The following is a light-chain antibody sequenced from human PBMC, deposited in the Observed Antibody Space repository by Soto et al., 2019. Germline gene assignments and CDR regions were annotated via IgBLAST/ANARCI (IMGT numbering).Light chain of an antibody. V-gene: IGKV3-15*01. Sequence: EIVMTQSPATLSVSPGERATLSCRASQSVSSNLAWYQQKPGQAPRLLISAASTRATGIPGRFSGSGSGTEVTLTISSLQSEDFAVYYCQQYNNWPPIFTFGPGTRLDIK. CDR1: QSVSSN. CDR3: QQYNNWPPIFT. CDR2: AAS. J-gene: IGKJ3*01.